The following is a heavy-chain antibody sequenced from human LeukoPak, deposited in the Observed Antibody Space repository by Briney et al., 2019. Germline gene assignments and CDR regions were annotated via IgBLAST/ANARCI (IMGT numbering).Heavy chain of an antibody. CDR3: AIYDSSGYYNY. Sequence: GGSLRLSCAASGFTFTTFPMHWVRQPPGKGLEWVAVISYDGTDKYYADSVKGRFTISRDNSKNTLYLQMNSLRAEDTAVYYCAIYDSSGYYNYWGQGTLVTVSS. J-gene: IGHJ4*02. D-gene: IGHD3-22*01. CDR2: ISYDGTDK. V-gene: IGHV3-30*14. CDR1: GFTFTTFP.